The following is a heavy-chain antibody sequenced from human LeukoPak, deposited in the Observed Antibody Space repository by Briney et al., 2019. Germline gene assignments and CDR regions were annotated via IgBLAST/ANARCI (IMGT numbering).Heavy chain of an antibody. CDR1: GFTFSNAW. CDR3: ARVQKGIAAAGTGGGWFEP. CDR2: IKSKTDGGTT. V-gene: IGHV3-15*01. D-gene: IGHD6-13*01. Sequence: GGSLRLSCAASGFTFSNAWMSWVRQAPGKGLEWVGRIKSKTDGGTTDYAAPVKGRFTISSDDSKNTLYLQMNSLRAEDTAVYYCARVQKGIAAAGTGGGWFEPWGQGTLVTVS. J-gene: IGHJ5*02.